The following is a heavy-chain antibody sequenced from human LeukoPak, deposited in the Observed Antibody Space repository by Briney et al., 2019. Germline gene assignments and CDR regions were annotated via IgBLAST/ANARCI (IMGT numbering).Heavy chain of an antibody. CDR1: GGSISSGSYY. Sequence: SETLSLTCTVSGGSISSGSYYWSWIRQPAGKGLEWIGRIYTSGSTNYNPSLKSRVTISVDTSKNQFSLKLSSVTAADTAVYYCARGYYGSGSYYNYFDYWGQGTLVTVSS. D-gene: IGHD3-10*01. V-gene: IGHV4-61*02. CDR3: ARGYYGSGSYYNYFDY. J-gene: IGHJ4*02. CDR2: IYTSGST.